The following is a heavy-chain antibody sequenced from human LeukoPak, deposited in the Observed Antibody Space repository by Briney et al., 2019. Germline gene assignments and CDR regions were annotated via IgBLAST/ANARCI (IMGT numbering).Heavy chain of an antibody. D-gene: IGHD6-6*01. CDR1: GFTFSSYA. J-gene: IGHJ4*02. CDR3: AKDQRSYSSSSLQLGYFDY. V-gene: IGHV3-23*01. CDR2: ISGSGGST. Sequence: SGGSLRLSCAASGFTFSSYAMSWGRQAPGKGLEGVSAISGSGGSTYYADSVKGRFTISRDNSKNTLYLQMNSLRAEDTAVYYCAKDQRSYSSSSLQLGYFDYWGQGTLVTVSS.